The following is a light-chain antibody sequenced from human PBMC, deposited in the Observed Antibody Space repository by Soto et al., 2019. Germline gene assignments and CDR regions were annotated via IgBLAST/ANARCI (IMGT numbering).Light chain of an antibody. CDR3: SSYAGSNNLV. CDR1: SSDVGGYNY. V-gene: IGLV2-8*01. J-gene: IGLJ2*01. CDR2: EVY. Sequence: QPVLTQPPSASGSPGQSVTISCTGTSSDVGGYNYVSWYQQHPGKAPKLMIYEVYKRPSGVPDRFSGSKSGNTASLTVSGLQAEDEADYYCSSYAGSNNLVFGGGTKLTVL.